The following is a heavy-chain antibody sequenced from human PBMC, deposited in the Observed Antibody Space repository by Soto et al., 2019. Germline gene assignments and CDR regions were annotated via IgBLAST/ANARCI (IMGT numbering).Heavy chain of an antibody. J-gene: IGHJ4*02. D-gene: IGHD1-26*01. V-gene: IGHV4-59*08. CDR1: SDSISSYY. CDR2: TDYTGNT. CDR3: GREVGDPPYYLDY. Sequence: QVQLQESGPGLVKPSETLSLTCTVSSDSISSYYWIWIRQSPGKRLAWNGYTDYTGNTNYNPSLKTRVSITGDKSKERFPQRMSLVTTQNTDGYYVGREVGDPPYYLDYLGQGTLVTVSS.